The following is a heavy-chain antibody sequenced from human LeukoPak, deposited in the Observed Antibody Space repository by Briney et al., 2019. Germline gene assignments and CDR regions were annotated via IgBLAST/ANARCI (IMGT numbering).Heavy chain of an antibody. CDR2: ISSSSRYR. J-gene: IGHJ3*02. V-gene: IGHV3-21*01. D-gene: IGHD5-12*01. CDR1: GFSFSSYS. Sequence: GGSLRLSCAASGFSFSSYSMNWVRQAPGKGLEWVSSISSSSRYRYYAASVKGRFTISRDNAKNSLYLQMNSLRAEDTAVYYCARVKEASAFDIWGQGTTVTVSS. CDR3: ARVKEASAFDI.